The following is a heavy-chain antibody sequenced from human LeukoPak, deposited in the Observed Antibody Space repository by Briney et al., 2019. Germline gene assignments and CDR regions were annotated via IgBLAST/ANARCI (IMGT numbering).Heavy chain of an antibody. V-gene: IGHV3-74*01. CDR1: GFTFSNYW. CDR3: ARDFPDSSGYPPLPLDS. D-gene: IGHD3-22*01. J-gene: IGHJ4*02. Sequence: GGSLRLSCAASGFTFSNYWMHWIRQAPGKGLVWVSRITSDGSSTTYADSVKGRFTISRDNAKNTLYLQMNSLRADDTAVYYCARDFPDSSGYPPLPLDSWGQGTLVTVSS. CDR2: ITSDGSST.